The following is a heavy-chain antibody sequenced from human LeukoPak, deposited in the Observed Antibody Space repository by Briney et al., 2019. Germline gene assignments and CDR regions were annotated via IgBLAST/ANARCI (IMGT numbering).Heavy chain of an antibody. CDR1: GFTFSSYA. CDR3: AKDAGPYSSSWYGAI. CDR2: IIGSGGST. J-gene: IGHJ4*02. D-gene: IGHD6-13*01. Sequence: PGGSLRLSCAASGFTFSSYAMSWVRQAPGKGLEWVSAIIGSGGSTYYADSVKGRFTISRDNSKNTLYLQMNSLRAEETDVYYCAKDAGPYSSSWYGAIWGQGTLVTVSS. V-gene: IGHV3-23*01.